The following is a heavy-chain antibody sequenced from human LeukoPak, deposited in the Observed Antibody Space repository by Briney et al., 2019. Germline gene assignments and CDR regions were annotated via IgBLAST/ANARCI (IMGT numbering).Heavy chain of an antibody. CDR3: ARSGRCGYCVMDV. CDR2: IFYSGSP. J-gene: IGHJ6*02. Sequence: SETLSLTCTGSGGSISSCYWSWIRQPPGKGLEWIGNIFYSGSPNYNPSLKSRVTISVDTSKNQFSLTLSSVTAADTAVYYCARSGRCGYCVMDVWGQGTTVTVSS. CDR1: GGSISSCY. V-gene: IGHV4-59*08. D-gene: IGHD5/OR15-5a*01.